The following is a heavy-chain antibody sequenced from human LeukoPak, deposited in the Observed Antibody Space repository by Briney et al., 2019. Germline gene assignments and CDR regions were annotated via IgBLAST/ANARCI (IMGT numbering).Heavy chain of an antibody. V-gene: IGHV1-2*02. D-gene: IGHD3-16*01. CDR1: GYTFTDYY. Sequence: VASVKVSCKASGYTFTDYYIHWVRLAPGQGLEWMGWINPKSGGTHYAQKFQGRVSMTRDTSINTVHLELSSLKTNDTAVYYCARTREGVWGSYSPWGQGTLVTVSS. J-gene: IGHJ4*02. CDR3: ARTREGVWGSYSP. CDR2: INPKSGGT.